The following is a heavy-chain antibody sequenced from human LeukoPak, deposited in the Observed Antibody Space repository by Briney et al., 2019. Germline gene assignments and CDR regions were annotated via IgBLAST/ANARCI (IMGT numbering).Heavy chain of an antibody. CDR2: ISSNGADT. V-gene: IGHV3-23*01. J-gene: IGHJ4*02. Sequence: PGGSLRLSCAVSRFAFSTCAMTWVRQGPGQGLEYVSTISSNGADTYYADSVKGRFTISRDNSKNTLYLQMTSLRVEDTAVYYCANYRKPQGLDYWGQGTLVTVSS. CDR1: RFAFSTCA. CDR3: ANYRKPQGLDY. D-gene: IGHD1-14*01.